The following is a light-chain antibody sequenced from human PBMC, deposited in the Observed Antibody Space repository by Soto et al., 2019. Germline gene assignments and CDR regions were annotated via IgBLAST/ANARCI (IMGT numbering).Light chain of an antibody. CDR1: QNINNN. Sequence: DIQMTQSPSSLSASVGDRVTITCRASQNINNNLNWYQQKPGKAPKLLIFAASILQSGVPSRLSCSGSGTDFTLTISSLQPEDFATYYCQQSSTTPETFGQGTKVEIK. J-gene: IGKJ1*01. V-gene: IGKV1-39*01. CDR3: QQSSTTPET. CDR2: AAS.